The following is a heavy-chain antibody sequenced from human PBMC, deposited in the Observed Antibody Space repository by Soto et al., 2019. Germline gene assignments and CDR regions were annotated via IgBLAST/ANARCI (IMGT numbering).Heavy chain of an antibody. Sequence: QVQLVESGGGVVQPGRSLRLSCAASGVTLSNFGMHWVRQAPGKGLEWVAVISRDGSTMFYADSVKGRFTISRDSSRNTLYLQMNSLRAVDTAVYHSVAEVASGYWGQGTLVTVSS. CDR2: ISRDGSTM. D-gene: IGHD2-21*01. CDR1: GVTLSNFG. J-gene: IGHJ4*02. CDR3: VAEVASGY. V-gene: IGHV3-30*03.